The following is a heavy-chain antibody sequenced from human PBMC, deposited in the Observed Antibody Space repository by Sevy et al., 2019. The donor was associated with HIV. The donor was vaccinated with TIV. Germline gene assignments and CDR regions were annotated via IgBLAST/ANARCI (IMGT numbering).Heavy chain of an antibody. CDR3: ARDLPPSATTVAHFDC. CDR1: GFPFSSYE. V-gene: IGHV3-48*03. CDR2: ITNSGTTK. D-gene: IGHD4-17*01. Sequence: GGSLRLSCTASGFPFSSYEMNWVRQAPGKGLEWVSYITNSGTTKYYSDSVKGRFTISRDNARNSLYLQMNSLRAEDTAVYYCARDLPPSATTVAHFDCWGQGTLDTVSS. J-gene: IGHJ4*02.